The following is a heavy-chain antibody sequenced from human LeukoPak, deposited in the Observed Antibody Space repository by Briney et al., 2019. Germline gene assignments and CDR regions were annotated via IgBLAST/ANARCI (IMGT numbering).Heavy chain of an antibody. CDR3: ARHWAAADGFGY. V-gene: IGHV4-59*08. J-gene: IGHJ4*02. CDR2: IYYIGNT. CDR1: GGSIRSYY. Sequence: SETLSLTCTVSGGSIRSYYGSWIRQPPGKGLEWIGYIYYIGNTIYNPSLNSRVTISVDTSKNQFSLKLSSVTAADTAVYYCARHWAAADGFGYWGQGTLVTVSS. D-gene: IGHD6-25*01.